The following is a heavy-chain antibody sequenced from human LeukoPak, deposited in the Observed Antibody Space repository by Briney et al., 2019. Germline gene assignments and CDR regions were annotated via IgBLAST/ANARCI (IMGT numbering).Heavy chain of an antibody. CDR3: VRGVYGAYFDF. D-gene: IGHD4-17*01. CDR2: KESNGYT. Sequence: SETLSLTCNLSGVSLSGFYWSWLRQPPGKGLEWIAYKESNGYTEYYPSLMSRVKISLDTSKNQLSLELTSVTAADTAVYYCVRGVYGAYFDFWGQGTLVTVSS. V-gene: IGHV4-59*01. J-gene: IGHJ4*02. CDR1: GVSLSGFY.